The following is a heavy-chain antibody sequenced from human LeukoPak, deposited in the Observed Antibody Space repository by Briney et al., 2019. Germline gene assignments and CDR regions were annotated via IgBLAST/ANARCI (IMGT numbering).Heavy chain of an antibody. CDR1: GFTFSSYW. J-gene: IGHJ5*02. CDR2: INSDGSST. D-gene: IGHD1-26*01. Sequence: GGSLRLSCAASGFTFSSYWMHWVRQAPGKGLVWVSRINSDGSSTSYADSVKGRFTISRDNAKNTLYLQMNSLRAEDTAVYYCAVGATLNWFDPWGQGTLVTVSS. CDR3: AVGATLNWFDP. V-gene: IGHV3-74*01.